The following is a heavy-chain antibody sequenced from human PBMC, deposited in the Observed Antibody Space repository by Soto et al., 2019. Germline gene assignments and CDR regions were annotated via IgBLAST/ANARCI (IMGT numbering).Heavy chain of an antibody. J-gene: IGHJ4*02. V-gene: IGHV5-51*01. D-gene: IGHD3-10*01. Sequence: PGESLKISCKGSGYSSTSYWIGWVRQMPGKGLEWMGIIYPGDSDTRYSPSFQGQVTISADKSISTAYLQWGSLKASDTAMYYCARRTGREGSGAFDYWGQGTLVAVAS. CDR1: GYSSTSYW. CDR3: ARRTGREGSGAFDY. CDR2: IYPGDSDT.